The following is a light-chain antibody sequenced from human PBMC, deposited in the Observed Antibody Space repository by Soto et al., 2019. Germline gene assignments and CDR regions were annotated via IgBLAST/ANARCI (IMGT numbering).Light chain of an antibody. V-gene: IGLV1-40*01. CDR3: QSYDSSLSGYV. Sequence: QSVLTHSPSVSGAPGQRVTISCTGSSSNIGAGYDVHWYQQLPGTAPKLLIFANINRPSGVPDRFSGSKSGTSASLAITGLRAEDEADYYCQSYDSSLSGYVFGTGTKLTVL. CDR1: SSNIGAGYD. J-gene: IGLJ1*01. CDR2: ANI.